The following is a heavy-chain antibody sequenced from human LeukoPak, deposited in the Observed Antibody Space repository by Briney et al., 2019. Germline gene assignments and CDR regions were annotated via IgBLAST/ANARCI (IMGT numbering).Heavy chain of an antibody. V-gene: IGHV4-4*02. J-gene: IGHJ4*02. Sequence: PSGTLSLTCAVSGVSIDSGNWWIWVRQPPGKGLEWIGEIYHSGSTNYNPSLKSRVTISVDKSKNQFSLKLSSVTAADTAVYYCASRPMGDYVDYWGQGTLVTVSS. CDR1: GVSIDSGNW. CDR2: IYHSGST. CDR3: ASRPMGDYVDY.